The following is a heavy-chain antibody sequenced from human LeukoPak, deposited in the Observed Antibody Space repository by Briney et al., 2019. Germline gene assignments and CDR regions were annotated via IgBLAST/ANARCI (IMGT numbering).Heavy chain of an antibody. CDR3: ARDFGWLSGFDY. J-gene: IGHJ4*02. D-gene: IGHD3-9*01. CDR1: GFTFSSYV. CDR2: ISFDGSNK. V-gene: IGHV3-30-3*01. Sequence: GGSLRLSCAASGFTFSSYVMHWVRQAPGEGLEWVAVISFDGSNKYYGDSLKGRFTISRDNSKNTLYLQMNSLRGEDMTIYYCARDFGWLSGFDYWGQGTLVTVSS.